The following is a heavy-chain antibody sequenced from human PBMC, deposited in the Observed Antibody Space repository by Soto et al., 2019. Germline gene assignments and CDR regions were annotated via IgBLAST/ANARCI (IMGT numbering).Heavy chain of an antibody. CDR2: IYYRGST. D-gene: IGHD3-3*01. J-gene: IGHJ5*02. CDR1: GGSISSGDYY. CDR3: ARVVYGNSKRFLARWFDP. V-gene: IGHV4-30-4*01. Sequence: SETLSLTCTVSGGSISSGDYYWSWIRQPPGKDLEWIGYIYYRGSTYYNPSLQSRVTISVDTSKNQFSLNLSSVTAADTAVYYCARVVYGNSKRFLARWFDPWGQGTLVT.